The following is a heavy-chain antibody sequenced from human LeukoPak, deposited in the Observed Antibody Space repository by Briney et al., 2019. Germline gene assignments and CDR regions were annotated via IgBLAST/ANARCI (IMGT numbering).Heavy chain of an antibody. Sequence: PGGSLRLYCAASGFTFSSYAMSWVRQAPGKGLEWVSAISGRGGTTYYADSVKGQFTISRDNSKNTLYLQMNSLRAEDTAVYYCAKDQRFDPWGQGTLVTVSS. CDR1: GFTFSSYA. CDR3: AKDQRFDP. J-gene: IGHJ5*02. V-gene: IGHV3-23*01. CDR2: ISGRGGTT.